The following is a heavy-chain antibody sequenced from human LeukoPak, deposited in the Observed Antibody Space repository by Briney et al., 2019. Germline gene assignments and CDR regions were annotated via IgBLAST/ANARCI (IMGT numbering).Heavy chain of an antibody. CDR3: ARGGYGDYNNWFDP. CDR1: GFAFISYE. Sequence: GGSLRLSCAASGFAFISYEMNWVRQAPGKGLEWVSLIKSSGSTIYYADSVKGRFTVSRDNSKNMLYLQMNSLSAEDTAVYYCARGGYGDYNNWFDPWGQGTLVTVSS. V-gene: IGHV3-48*03. D-gene: IGHD4-17*01. CDR2: IKSSGSTI. J-gene: IGHJ5*02.